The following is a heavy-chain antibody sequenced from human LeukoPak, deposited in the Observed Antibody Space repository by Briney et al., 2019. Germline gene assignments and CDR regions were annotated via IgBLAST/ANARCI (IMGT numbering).Heavy chain of an antibody. J-gene: IGHJ3*02. V-gene: IGHV4-31*03. CDR1: GGSISSGGYY. CDR3: ASGGGGVLRYFDWRNDAFDI. D-gene: IGHD3-9*01. CDR2: IYYSGNT. Sequence: TLSLTCTVSGGSISSGGYYWSWIRQHPGKGLEWIGYIYYSGNTYYNPSLKSRVTISVDTSKNQFSLKLSSVTAADTAVYYCASGGGGVLRYFDWRNDAFDIWGQGTMVTVSS.